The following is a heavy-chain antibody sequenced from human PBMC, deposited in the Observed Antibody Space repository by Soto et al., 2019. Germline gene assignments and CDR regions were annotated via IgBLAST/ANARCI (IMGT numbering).Heavy chain of an antibody. J-gene: IGHJ4*02. CDR2: IYHRGST. D-gene: IGHD2-8*02. CDR3: ARDKITGLFDY. CDR1: GGSISSGGYS. Sequence: SETLSLTCAVSGGSISSGGYSWSWIRQPPGKGLEWIGYIYHRGSTYYNPSLKSRVTITVDRSKNQISLKLTYVTAADMVVYYCARDKITGLFDYWGQGTLVTVSS. V-gene: IGHV4-30-2*01.